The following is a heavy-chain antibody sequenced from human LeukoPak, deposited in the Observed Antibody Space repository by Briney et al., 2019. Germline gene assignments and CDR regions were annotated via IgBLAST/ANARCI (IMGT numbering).Heavy chain of an antibody. Sequence: GGSLRLSCAASGFTFSSYGMHWVRQAPGKGLEWVAFIRYDGSNKYYADSVKGRFTISRDNSKNTLYLQMNSLRAEDTAVYYCANLVVVPAADPTGDAFDIWGQGTMVTVSS. CDR2: IRYDGSNK. CDR3: ANLVVVPAADPTGDAFDI. V-gene: IGHV3-30*02. J-gene: IGHJ3*02. CDR1: GFTFSSYG. D-gene: IGHD2-2*01.